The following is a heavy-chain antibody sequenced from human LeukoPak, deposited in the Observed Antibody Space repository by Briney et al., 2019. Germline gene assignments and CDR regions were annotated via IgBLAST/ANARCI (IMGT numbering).Heavy chain of an antibody. J-gene: IGHJ4*02. Sequence: SETLSLTRTVSGYSISSGYYWGWIRQPPGKGLEWIGSIYHSGSTYYNPSLKSRVTISVDTSKNQFSLKLSSVTAADTAVYYCARVSTSYAIYFDYWGQGTLVTVSS. CDR2: IYHSGST. CDR1: GYSISSGYY. D-gene: IGHD2-2*01. CDR3: ARVSTSYAIYFDY. V-gene: IGHV4-38-2*02.